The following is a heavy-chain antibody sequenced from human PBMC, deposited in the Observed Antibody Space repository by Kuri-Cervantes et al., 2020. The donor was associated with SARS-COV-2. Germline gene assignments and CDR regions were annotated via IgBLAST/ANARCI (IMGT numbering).Heavy chain of an antibody. CDR3: VRDGDHRNFDY. CDR1: GFTFSSYW. CDR2: IKQDGSEK. D-gene: IGHD1-14*01. J-gene: IGHJ4*02. Sequence: LSLTCAASGFTFSSYWMSWVRQAPGKGLEWVANIKQDGSEKYYVDSVKGRFTISRDNAKNSLYLQTNSLRAEDTAVYYCVRDGDHRNFDYWGQGTLVTVSS. V-gene: IGHV3-7*01.